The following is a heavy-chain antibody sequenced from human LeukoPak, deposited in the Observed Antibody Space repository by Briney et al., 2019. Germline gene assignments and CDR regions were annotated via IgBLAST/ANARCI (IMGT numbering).Heavy chain of an antibody. Sequence: PSETLSLTCAVYGGTFSGYYWSWLRQPPGKGLEWIGGINHSGCTNYNPSLKSRVTIPVDTSTNQFSLKLSSVTAADTAVYDCARGRGRWLPVRAFDIWGQGTMVTVSS. V-gene: IGHV4-34*01. CDR1: GGTFSGYY. CDR3: ARGRGRWLPVRAFDI. J-gene: IGHJ3*02. D-gene: IGHD5-24*01. CDR2: INHSGCT.